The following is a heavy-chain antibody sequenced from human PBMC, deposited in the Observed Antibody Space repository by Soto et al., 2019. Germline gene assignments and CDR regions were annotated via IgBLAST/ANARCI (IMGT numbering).Heavy chain of an antibody. CDR2: VTSSSSSM. J-gene: IGHJ4*02. CDR3: ARDAEFARSGYVLDS. D-gene: IGHD3-22*01. Sequence: GGSLRLSCAASGFTFNRYSMNWVRQAPGKGLEWVSSVTSSSSSMLYADSVKGRFTISRDDAKDSLFLQMNSLRADDTAVYYCARDAEFARSGYVLDSWGQGTLLSVSS. CDR1: GFTFNRYS. V-gene: IGHV3-21*01.